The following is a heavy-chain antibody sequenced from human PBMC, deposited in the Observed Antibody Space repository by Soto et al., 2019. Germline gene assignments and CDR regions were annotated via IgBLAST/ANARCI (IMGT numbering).Heavy chain of an antibody. CDR3: ASPDIAAAGTGFDY. J-gene: IGHJ4*02. Sequence: ASVKVSCKVSGYTLTELSMHWVRQAPGKGLEWMGGFDPEDGETIYAQKFQGRVTMTEDTSTDTAYMELSSLRSEDTAAYYCASPDIAAAGTGFDYWGQGTLVTVSS. D-gene: IGHD6-13*01. CDR2: FDPEDGET. CDR1: GYTLTELS. V-gene: IGHV1-24*01.